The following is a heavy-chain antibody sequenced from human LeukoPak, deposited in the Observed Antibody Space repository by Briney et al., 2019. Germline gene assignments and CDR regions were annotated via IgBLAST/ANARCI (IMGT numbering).Heavy chain of an antibody. CDR3: ARVSLLRAYAFDI. D-gene: IGHD4-17*01. CDR1: GFTFSSYS. Sequence: QPGGSLRLSCAASGFTFSSYSMNWVRQAPGKGLEWVSYISSSSSTIYHADSVKGRFTISRDNAKNSLYLQMNSLRDEDTAVYYCARVSLLRAYAFDIWGQGTMVTVSS. J-gene: IGHJ3*02. CDR2: ISSSSSTI. V-gene: IGHV3-48*02.